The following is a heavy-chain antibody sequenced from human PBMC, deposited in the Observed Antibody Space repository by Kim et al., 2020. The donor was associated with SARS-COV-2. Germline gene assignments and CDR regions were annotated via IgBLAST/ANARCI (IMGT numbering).Heavy chain of an antibody. CDR2: LYYGGNT. Sequence: SETLSLTCSVFGGSISSSYYYWDWFRQPPGKGLEWIGSLYYGGNTYYNSSLKSRVTISVDTSKNQFSLKLSSVTAADTAVYFCASRSGYPFRFDYWGQGT. D-gene: IGHD5-12*01. V-gene: IGHV4-39*07. CDR1: GGSISSSYYY. J-gene: IGHJ4*02. CDR3: ASRSGYPFRFDY.